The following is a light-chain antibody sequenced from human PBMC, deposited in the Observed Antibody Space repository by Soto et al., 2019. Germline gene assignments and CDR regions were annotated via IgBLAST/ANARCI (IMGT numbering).Light chain of an antibody. CDR1: QSISSW. Sequence: DIQMTQSPSTLSASVGDRVTITCRASQSISSWLAWFQQKPGKAPKVLISKASSLESGVPSRFSGSGSGTEFSLTISSLQPDDFATYYCQQYESYPITFGQGTRLEI. V-gene: IGKV1-5*03. J-gene: IGKJ5*01. CDR3: QQYESYPIT. CDR2: KAS.